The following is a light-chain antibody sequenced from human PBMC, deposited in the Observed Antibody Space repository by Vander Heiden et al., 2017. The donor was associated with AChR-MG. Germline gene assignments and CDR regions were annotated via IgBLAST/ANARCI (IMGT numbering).Light chain of an antibody. V-gene: IGLV1-40*01. CDR1: SSNIGAGYD. J-gene: IGLJ3*02. Sequence: QSLLRPPPSVSGAPGPAVTISCTWSSSNIGAGYDVQWYQQLPGTAPKLLIYDNNNRPAGVPDRFSGSKSDTSASLAITGLQAEDEADYYCQSYDSSLTGLWVFGGGTKLTVL. CDR2: DNN. CDR3: QSYDSSLTGLWV.